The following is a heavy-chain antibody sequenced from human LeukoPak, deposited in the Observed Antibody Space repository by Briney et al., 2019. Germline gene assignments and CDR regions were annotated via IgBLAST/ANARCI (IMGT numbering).Heavy chain of an antibody. Sequence: SETLSLTCTVSGASLRSSNSYWGWIRQPPGKGLEWIGSIYYSGSTYYNPSLKSRVTISIDTSKNQFSLRLSSVTAADTAVYYCARHPYDFWTNNDFGHWGQGTLVTVSS. D-gene: IGHD3-3*01. CDR2: IYYSGST. CDR1: GASLRSSNSY. V-gene: IGHV4-39*01. J-gene: IGHJ4*02. CDR3: ARHPYDFWTNNDFGH.